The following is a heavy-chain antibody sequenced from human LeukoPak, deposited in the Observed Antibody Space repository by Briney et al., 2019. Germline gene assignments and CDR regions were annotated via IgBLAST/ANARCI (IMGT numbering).Heavy chain of an antibody. CDR3: AKVRPLDTSPSDY. CDR2: ISYDGSNK. CDR1: GFTFSSYG. Sequence: GGSLRLSCAASGFTFSSYGMHWVRQAPGKGLEWVAVISYDGSNKYYADSVKGRFTISRDNSKNTLYLQMNSLRAEDTAVYYCAKVRPLDTSPSDYWGQGTLVTVSS. D-gene: IGHD2/OR15-2a*01. V-gene: IGHV3-30*18. J-gene: IGHJ4*02.